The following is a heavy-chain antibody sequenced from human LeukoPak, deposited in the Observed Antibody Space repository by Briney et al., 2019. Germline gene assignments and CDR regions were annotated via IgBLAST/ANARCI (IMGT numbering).Heavy chain of an antibody. D-gene: IGHD6-6*01. CDR3: ARGVKIEYSSSSRNWYFDL. CDR2: IYYSGST. CDR1: GGSISSDH. V-gene: IGHV4-59*01. J-gene: IGHJ2*01. Sequence: SETLSLTCTLPGGSISSDHWSWIRQPPGKGLEWIAHIYYSGSTNYNPSLKSRATISEDTSKNQFSLKLSSVTAADTAVYYCARGVKIEYSSSSRNWYFDLWGRGTLVTVSS.